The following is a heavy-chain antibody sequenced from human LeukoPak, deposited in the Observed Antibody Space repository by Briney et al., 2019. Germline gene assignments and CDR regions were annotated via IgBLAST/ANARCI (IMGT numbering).Heavy chain of an antibody. J-gene: IGHJ5*02. CDR3: ARVHYDSSGYQELNWFDP. CDR2: INAGNGNT. V-gene: IGHV1-3*01. CDR1: GYTFTSYA. D-gene: IGHD3-22*01. Sequence: ASVKVSCKASGYTFTSYAMHWVRQAPGQRLEWMGWINAGNGNTKYSQKFQGRVTITRDTSASTAYMELSSLRSEDTAVYYCARVHYDSSGYQELNWFDPWGQGTLVTVSS.